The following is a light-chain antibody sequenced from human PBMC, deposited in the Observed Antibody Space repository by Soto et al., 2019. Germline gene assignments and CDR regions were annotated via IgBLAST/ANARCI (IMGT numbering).Light chain of an antibody. CDR1: QSVSSN. J-gene: IGKJ1*01. V-gene: IGKV3-15*01. CDR2: GAS. CDR3: QQYNNWPRT. Sequence: EIVMTQSPATLSVSPGERATLSCRASQSVSSNLVWYQQKPGQAPRLLIYGASTRATGIPARFSGSGSGTEFTLTISSLRSEDFAVYYCQQYNNWPRTFGQGTKVEI.